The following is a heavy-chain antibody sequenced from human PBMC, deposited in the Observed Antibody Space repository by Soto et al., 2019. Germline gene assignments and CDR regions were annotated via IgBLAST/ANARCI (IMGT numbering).Heavy chain of an antibody. Sequence: GGSLRLSCAASGFTFSSYSMNWVRQAPGKGLEWVSSISSSSSYIYYADSVKGRFTISRDNAKNSLYLQMNSLRAEDTAVYYCARDPGVGWFDPWGQGTLVTVSS. V-gene: IGHV3-21*01. CDR1: GFTFSSYS. J-gene: IGHJ5*02. CDR3: ARDPGVGWFDP. CDR2: ISSSSSYI. D-gene: IGHD2-8*01.